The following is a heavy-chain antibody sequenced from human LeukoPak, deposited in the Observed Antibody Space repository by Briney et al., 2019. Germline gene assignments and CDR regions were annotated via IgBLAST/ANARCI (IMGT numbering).Heavy chain of an antibody. CDR1: GGSISSSSYY. CDR2: IYYSGST. Sequence: SSETLSLTCTVSGGSISSSSYYWGWIRQPPGKGLEWIGSIYYSGSTYYNLSLKSRVTISVDTSKNQFSLKLSSVTAADTAVYYCARRSSWYSPYFDYWGQGTLVTVSS. D-gene: IGHD6-13*01. J-gene: IGHJ4*02. CDR3: ARRSSWYSPYFDY. V-gene: IGHV4-39*01.